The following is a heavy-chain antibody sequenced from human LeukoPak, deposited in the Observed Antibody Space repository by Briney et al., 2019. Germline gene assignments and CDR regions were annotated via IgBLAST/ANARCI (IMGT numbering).Heavy chain of an antibody. CDR3: VRGRGWFTSH. Sequence: PGGSLRLSCAASGFTFSSYWMNWVRQAPGKGLEWVANIKQDGSDKNYVDSVKGRFTISRDNAKDSLYLQMNGLRADDTAVYYCVRGRGWFTSHWGQGTMSPSLQ. CDR2: IKQDGSDK. J-gene: IGHJ3*01. CDR1: GFTFSSYW. D-gene: IGHD6-19*01. V-gene: IGHV3-7*04.